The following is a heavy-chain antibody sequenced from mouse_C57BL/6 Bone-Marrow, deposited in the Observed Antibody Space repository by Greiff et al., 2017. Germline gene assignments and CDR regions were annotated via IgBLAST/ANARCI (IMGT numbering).Heavy chain of an antibody. CDR3: ARRGRGAWFAY. CDR2: ISSGGSYT. J-gene: IGHJ3*01. CDR1: GFTFSSYG. V-gene: IGHV5-6*02. Sequence: VMLVESGGDLVKPGGSLKLSCAASGFTFSSYGMSWVRQTPDKRLEWVATISSGGSYTYYPDRVKGRFTFSRDNAKNTLCLQMSSLKSEDTAMYYCARRGRGAWFAYWGQGTLVTVSA.